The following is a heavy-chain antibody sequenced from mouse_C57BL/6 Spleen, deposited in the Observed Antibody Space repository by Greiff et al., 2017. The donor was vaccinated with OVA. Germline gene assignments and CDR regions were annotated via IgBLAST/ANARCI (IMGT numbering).Heavy chain of an antibody. D-gene: IGHD1-1*01. Sequence: EVKLVESGGGLVKPGGSLKLSCAASGFTFSDYGMHWVRQAPEKGLEWVAYISSGSSTIYYADTVKGRFTISRDNAKNTLFLQMSSLRSEDTAMYYCARAVVATDGFAYWGQGTLVTVSA. CDR1: GFTFSDYG. CDR2: ISSGSSTI. J-gene: IGHJ3*01. V-gene: IGHV5-17*01. CDR3: ARAVVATDGFAY.